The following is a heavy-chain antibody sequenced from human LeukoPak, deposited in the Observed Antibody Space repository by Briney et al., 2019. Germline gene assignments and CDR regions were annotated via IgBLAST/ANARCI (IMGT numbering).Heavy chain of an antibody. V-gene: IGHV6-1*01. CDR3: ARVALGSCTDSACYSRTFDI. CDR2: TYYRSKWYS. Sequence: SQTLSLTCAISGDSVSGNSIAWTWIRQSPSRGLEWLGRTYYRSKWYSVSALSLKGRISINPDTSKNQFSLQLTSVTPEDSAVYYCARVALGSCTDSACYSRTFDIWGQGTMVTVSS. J-gene: IGHJ3*02. D-gene: IGHD2-15*01. CDR1: GDSVSGNSIA.